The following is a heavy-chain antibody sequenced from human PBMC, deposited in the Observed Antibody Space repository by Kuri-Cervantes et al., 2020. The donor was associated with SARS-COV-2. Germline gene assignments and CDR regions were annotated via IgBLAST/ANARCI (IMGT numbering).Heavy chain of an antibody. Sequence: SETLSLTCTVSGGSISSSSYYWGWIRQPPGKGLEWIGSIYYSGSTYYNPSLESRVTISVDTSKNQFSLKLSSVTAADTAVYYCARLARLAVAGGGDFDYWGQGTLVTVSS. J-gene: IGHJ4*02. D-gene: IGHD6-19*01. CDR1: GGSISSSSYY. V-gene: IGHV4-39*01. CDR3: ARLARLAVAGGGDFDY. CDR2: IYYSGST.